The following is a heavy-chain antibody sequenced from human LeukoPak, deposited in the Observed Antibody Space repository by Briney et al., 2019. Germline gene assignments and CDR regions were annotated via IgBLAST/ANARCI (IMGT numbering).Heavy chain of an antibody. CDR1: GGSISSYY. CDR2: IYYSGST. D-gene: IGHD3-10*01. V-gene: IGHV4-59*01. Sequence: KTSETLSLTCTVSGGSISSYYWSWLRQPPGKGLEWIGYIYYSGSTNYNPSLKSRVTISVDTSKNQFSLKLSSVTAADTAVYYCARGIEGFGGDYYYYYYMDVWGKGTTVTVSS. J-gene: IGHJ6*03. CDR3: ARGIEGFGGDYYYYYYMDV.